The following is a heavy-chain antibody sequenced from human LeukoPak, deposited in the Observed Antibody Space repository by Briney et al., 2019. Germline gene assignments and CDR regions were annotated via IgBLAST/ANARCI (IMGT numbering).Heavy chain of an antibody. CDR1: GFTFRTYA. CDR2: ISDGGSRT. V-gene: IGHV3-23*01. Sequence: GGSLRLSCAASGFTFRTYAMSWVRQAPGKGLEWVSGISDGGSRTFYAESVKGRFTVSRDNSKNTLYLRMNSLRAEDTAIYYCTRNQILDDTGSWYAYWGQGTLVTVSS. J-gene: IGHJ4*02. D-gene: IGHD6-13*01. CDR3: TRNQILDDTGSWYAY.